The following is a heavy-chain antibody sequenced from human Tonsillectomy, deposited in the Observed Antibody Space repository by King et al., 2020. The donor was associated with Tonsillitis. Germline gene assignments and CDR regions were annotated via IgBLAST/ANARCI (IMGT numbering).Heavy chain of an antibody. CDR1: GGSISSGGYY. V-gene: IGHV4-31*03. CDR2: IYYIGST. CDR3: ARDHWYYDSSGYDAFDI. D-gene: IGHD3-22*01. J-gene: IGHJ3*02. Sequence: VQLQESGPGLVKPSQTLSLTCTVSGGSISSGGYYWSWILQHPGKGLEWIGYIYYIGSTYYNPSLKSRVTISVDTSKNQFSLKLSSVTAADTAVYYCARDHWYYDSSGYDAFDIWGQGTMVTGSS.